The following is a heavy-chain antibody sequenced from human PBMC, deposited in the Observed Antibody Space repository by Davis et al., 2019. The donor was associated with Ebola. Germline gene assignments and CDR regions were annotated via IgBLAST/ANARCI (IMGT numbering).Heavy chain of an antibody. CDR2: IYPGDSDT. J-gene: IGHJ6*02. CDR3: ARRGGQAAVYYYYGMDV. V-gene: IGHV5-51*01. Sequence: GESLKISCKGSGYSFTSYWIGWVRQMPGKGLEWMGIIYPGDSDTRYSPSFQGQVTISADQSISTAYLQWSSLKAADTAMYYCARRGGQAAVYYYYGMDVWGQGTTVTVSS. D-gene: IGHD6-13*01. CDR1: GYSFTSYW.